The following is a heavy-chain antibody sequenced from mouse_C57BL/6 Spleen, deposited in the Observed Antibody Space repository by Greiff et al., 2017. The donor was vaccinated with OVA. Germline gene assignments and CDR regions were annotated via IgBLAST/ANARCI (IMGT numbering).Heavy chain of an antibody. J-gene: IGHJ3*01. Sequence: QVQLQQSGAELVKPGASVKISCKASGYPFSSYWMNWVKQRPGKGLEWIGQIYPGDGDTNYNGKFKGKATLTADKSSSTAYMQLSSLTSEDSAVYFCARGDYDSWFAYWGQGTLVTVSA. CDR3: ARGDYDSWFAY. CDR1: GYPFSSYW. D-gene: IGHD2-4*01. CDR2: IYPGDGDT. V-gene: IGHV1-80*01.